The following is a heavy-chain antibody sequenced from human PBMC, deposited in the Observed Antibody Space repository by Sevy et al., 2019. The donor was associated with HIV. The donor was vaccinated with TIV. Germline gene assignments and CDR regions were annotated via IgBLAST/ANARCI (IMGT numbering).Heavy chain of an antibody. CDR1: GFTFSNAW. J-gene: IGHJ4*02. CDR2: IKSKTDGGTT. V-gene: IGHV3-15*01. D-gene: IGHD3-3*01. CDR3: TTGYYDFWSGYYTKYYFDY. Sequence: GSLRLSCAASGFTFSNAWMSWVRQAPGKGLEWVGRIKSKTDGGTTDYAAPVKGRFTISRDDSKNTLYLQMNSLKTEDTAVYYCTTGYYDFWSGYYTKYYFDYWGQGTLVTVSS.